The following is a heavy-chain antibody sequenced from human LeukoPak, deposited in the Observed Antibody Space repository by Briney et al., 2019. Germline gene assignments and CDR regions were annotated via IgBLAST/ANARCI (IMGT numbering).Heavy chain of an antibody. CDR1: GFTFSGYA. CDR2: ISYDGSNK. J-gene: IGHJ4*02. D-gene: IGHD4-17*01. V-gene: IGHV3-30-3*01. CDR3: ARGQIDYGDHGLLHY. Sequence: GGSLRLSCAASGFTFSGYAMHWVRQAPGKGLEWVAVISYDGSNKYYADSVKGRFTISRDNSKNTLYLQMNSLRAEDTAVYYCARGQIDYGDHGLLHYWGQGTLVTVSS.